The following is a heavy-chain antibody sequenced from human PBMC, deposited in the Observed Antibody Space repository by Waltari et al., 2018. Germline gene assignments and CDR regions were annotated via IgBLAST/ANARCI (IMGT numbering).Heavy chain of an antibody. Sequence: QVQLVQSGAEVKKPGSSVKVSCKASGGTFSSYTISWVRQAPGQGLEWTGRIIPILGIAIYAQESQGMGTITADKSTSLAYMELSSLRSEDTAVYYCARDSLPPYCGGDCYSSAFDIWGQGTMVTVSS. V-gene: IGHV1-69*08. D-gene: IGHD2-21*01. CDR2: IIPILGIA. CDR1: GGTFSSYT. J-gene: IGHJ3*02. CDR3: ARDSLPPYCGGDCYSSAFDI.